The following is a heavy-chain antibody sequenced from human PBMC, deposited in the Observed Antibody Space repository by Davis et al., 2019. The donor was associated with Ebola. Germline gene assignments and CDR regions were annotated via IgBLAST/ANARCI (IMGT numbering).Heavy chain of an antibody. V-gene: IGHV1-69*13. CDR2: IIPLFGTA. J-gene: IGHJ4*02. Sequence: SVKVSCKASGGTFSSHAISWVRQAPGQGLEWMGGIIPLFGTAHSVQNFQGRLTITADESTSTVYMELSRLRSEDTAIYYCARVSSTGWFYFEYWGQGTPVTVSS. CDR1: GGTFSSHA. D-gene: IGHD6-19*01. CDR3: ARVSSTGWFYFEY.